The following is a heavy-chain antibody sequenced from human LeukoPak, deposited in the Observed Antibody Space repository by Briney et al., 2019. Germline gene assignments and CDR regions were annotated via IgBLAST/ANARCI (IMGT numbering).Heavy chain of an antibody. CDR1: GYSFTSYW. Sequence: GESLKISCKGSGYSFTSYWIGWVRQMPGKDLEWMGIIYPGDSDTRYSPSFQGQVTISADKSISTAYLQWSSLKASDTAMYYCALRYYDSSGYLSRDLDYWGQGTLVTVSS. D-gene: IGHD3-22*01. CDR3: ALRYYDSSGYLSRDLDY. J-gene: IGHJ4*02. CDR2: IYPGDSDT. V-gene: IGHV5-51*01.